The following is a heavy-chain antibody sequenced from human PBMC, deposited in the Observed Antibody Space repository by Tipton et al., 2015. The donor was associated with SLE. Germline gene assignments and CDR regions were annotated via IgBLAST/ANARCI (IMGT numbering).Heavy chain of an antibody. CDR2: IVVGSGNT. V-gene: IGHV1-58*02. J-gene: IGHJ3*02. D-gene: IGHD4-17*01. CDR1: GFTFTNSA. CDR3: AAGDEAFDI. Sequence: QLVQSGPEVKKPGTSVKVSCKASGFTFTNSAMQWVRQARGQRLEWIGWIVVGSGNTNYAQKFQERVTITRDMSTTTAYMGLSSLRSEDTAVYYCAAGDEAFDIWGQGTMVTVSS.